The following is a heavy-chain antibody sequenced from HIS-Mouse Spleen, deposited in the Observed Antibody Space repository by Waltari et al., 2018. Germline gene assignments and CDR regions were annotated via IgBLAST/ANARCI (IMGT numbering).Heavy chain of an antibody. V-gene: IGHV4-39*07. D-gene: IGHD6-13*01. CDR1: GGSISSSSYY. Sequence: QLQLQESGPGLVKPSETLSLTCTVSGGSISSSSYYWGLLRQPPGKGLEWVGRIYYCGSTYYNPSLKSRVTISVDTSKNQFSLKLSSVTAADTAVYYCAREIPYSSSWYDWYFDLWGRGTLVTVSS. J-gene: IGHJ2*01. CDR3: AREIPYSSSWYDWYFDL. CDR2: IYYCGST.